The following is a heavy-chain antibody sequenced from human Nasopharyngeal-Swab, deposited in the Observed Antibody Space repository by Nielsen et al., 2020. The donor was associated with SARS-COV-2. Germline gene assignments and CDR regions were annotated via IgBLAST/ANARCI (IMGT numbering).Heavy chain of an antibody. CDR2: ISHDGSKK. D-gene: IGHD6-13*01. CDR1: GFTFSSYA. V-gene: IGHV3-30*04. Sequence: GESLKISCAASGFTFSSYAMHWVRQAPGKGLEWVAVISHDGSKKYYGDSVEGRFIISRDNSKNTLCLQMNSLRAEDTAVYYCARDGSSWYEGYYCDNWGQGTLVTVSS. J-gene: IGHJ4*02. CDR3: ARDGSSWYEGYYCDN.